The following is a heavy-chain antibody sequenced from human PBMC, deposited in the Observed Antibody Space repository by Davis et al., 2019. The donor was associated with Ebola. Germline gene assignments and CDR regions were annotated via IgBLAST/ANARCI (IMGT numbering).Heavy chain of an antibody. D-gene: IGHD2-21*01. Sequence: SETLSLTCAVYGGSFSGYYWSWIRQPPGKGLEWIGEINHSGSTNYNPSLKSRVTMSVDTSKNQFSLKLSSVTAADTAVYYCARGPLYSAFDPWGQGTLVTVSS. CDR1: GGSFSGYY. CDR3: ARGPLYSAFDP. V-gene: IGHV4-34*01. J-gene: IGHJ5*02. CDR2: INHSGST.